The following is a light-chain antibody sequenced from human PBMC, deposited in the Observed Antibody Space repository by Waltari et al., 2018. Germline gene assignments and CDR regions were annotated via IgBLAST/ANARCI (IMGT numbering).Light chain of an antibody. J-gene: IGKJ4*01. CDR2: MTS. V-gene: IGKV1-5*03. CDR3: QQYNNYPIT. CDR1: QSISSW. Sequence: DIQMTQSPSTLSASVGDRVTITCRASQSISSWLAWYQQKPGKAPKLLMYMTSSLESGVPSRFSGSGSGTEFTLTISSLQPDDFATYYCQQYNNYPITFGRGTKVEIK.